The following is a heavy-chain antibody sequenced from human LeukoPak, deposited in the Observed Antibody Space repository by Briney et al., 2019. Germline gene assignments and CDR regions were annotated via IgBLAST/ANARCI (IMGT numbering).Heavy chain of an antibody. CDR1: GGSSSGYY. J-gene: IGHJ4*02. CDR3: ARGGWHSSSWYFGY. V-gene: IGHV4-34*01. Sequence: PSETLSLTCAVYGGSSSGYYWSWIRQPPGKGLEWIGEIAHGGSTNYNPSLKSRVTISVDTSKNQFSLELNSVTAADTAVYYCARGGWHSSSWYFGYWGQGTLVTVSS. CDR2: IAHGGST. D-gene: IGHD6-13*01.